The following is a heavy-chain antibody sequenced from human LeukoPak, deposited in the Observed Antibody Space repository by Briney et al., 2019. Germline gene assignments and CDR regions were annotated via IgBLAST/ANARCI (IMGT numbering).Heavy chain of an antibody. V-gene: IGHV4-34*01. CDR2: INHSGST. CDR1: GGSFSGYY. Sequence: KPSETLSLTCAVYGGSFSGYYWYWIRQPPGKGLEWIGEINHSGSTNYNPSLKSRVTISVDTSKNQFSLKLSSVTAADTAVYYCARVMAALRMGYFDYWGQGTLVTVSS. D-gene: IGHD6-6*01. J-gene: IGHJ4*02. CDR3: ARVMAALRMGYFDY.